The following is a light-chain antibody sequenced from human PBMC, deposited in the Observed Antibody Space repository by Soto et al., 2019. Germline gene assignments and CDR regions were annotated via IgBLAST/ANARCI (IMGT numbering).Light chain of an antibody. V-gene: IGKV1-27*01. CDR3: QKYDTAPLK. CDR1: QDISYY. CDR2: AAS. Sequence: DIQMTQSPSSLSASVGDRVTITCRANQDISYYLAWYQQKPGKVPKLLIYAASTLLSGVPSRFSGSGSGTDFTLTISSLRPEDVATYYCQKYDTAPLKFGQGTKVDIK. J-gene: IGKJ1*01.